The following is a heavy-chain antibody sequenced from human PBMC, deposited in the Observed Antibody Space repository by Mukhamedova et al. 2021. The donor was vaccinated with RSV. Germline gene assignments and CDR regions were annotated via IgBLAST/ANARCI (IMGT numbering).Heavy chain of an antibody. CDR3: ARDPSSRPYFDY. J-gene: IGHJ4*02. Sequence: GEIYHSGSTNYNPSLKSRVTISVDKSKNQFSLKLSSVTAADTAVYYCARDPSSRPYFDYWGQGTLVTASS. CDR2: IYHSGST. V-gene: IGHV4-4*02.